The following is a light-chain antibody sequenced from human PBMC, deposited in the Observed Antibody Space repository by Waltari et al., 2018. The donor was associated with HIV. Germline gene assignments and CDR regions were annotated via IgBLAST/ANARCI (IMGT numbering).Light chain of an antibody. CDR2: AAS. Sequence: EIVMTQSPATLSVSPGERATLSCRASQTISSNLAWYQHKPGQSPRLLIYAASTRATGIPARFSASWSGTEFTLTISSLQSEDFAVYYCQQYSHWPLMYNFGQGTKLEIK. CDR3: QQYSHWPLMYN. J-gene: IGKJ2*01. CDR1: QTISSN. V-gene: IGKV3-15*01.